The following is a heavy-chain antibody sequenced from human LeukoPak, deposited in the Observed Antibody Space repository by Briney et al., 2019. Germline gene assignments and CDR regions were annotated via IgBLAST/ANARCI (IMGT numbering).Heavy chain of an antibody. J-gene: IGHJ4*02. Sequence: SETLSLTCAVYGGSFSGYYWSWIRQPPGKGLEWIGEINHSGSTNYNPSLKSRVTISVDTSKNQFSLKLSSVTAADTAVYYCAPQSQTVVDYGAREPWSPSPQ. V-gene: IGHV4-34*01. CDR3: APQSQTVVDY. CDR1: GGSFSGYY. D-gene: IGHD4-23*01. CDR2: INHSGST.